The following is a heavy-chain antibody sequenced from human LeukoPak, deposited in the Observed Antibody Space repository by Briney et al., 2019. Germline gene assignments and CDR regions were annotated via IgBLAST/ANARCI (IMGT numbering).Heavy chain of an antibody. D-gene: IGHD1-26*01. Sequence: ASVKVSCKASGYTFTGYYMHWVRQAPGQGLEWMGWISAYNGNTNYAQKLQGRVTMTTDTSTSTAYMELRSLRSDDTAVYYCAREEVGASSFDYWGQGTLVTVSS. CDR1: GYTFTGYY. CDR3: AREEVGASSFDY. CDR2: ISAYNGNT. V-gene: IGHV1-18*04. J-gene: IGHJ4*02.